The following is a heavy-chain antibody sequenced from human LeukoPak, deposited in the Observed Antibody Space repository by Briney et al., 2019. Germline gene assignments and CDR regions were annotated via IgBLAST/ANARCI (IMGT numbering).Heavy chain of an antibody. V-gene: IGHV1-8*01. CDR2: MNPNSGKT. J-gene: IGHJ6*03. Sequence: ASVKVSCKASGYTFTSYDINWVRQATGQGLEWMGWMNPNSGKTGYAQKFQGRVTMTRNTSISTAYMELRSLRSEDTAVYYCARYSSSWYEGSYYYYMDVWGKGTTVTVSS. CDR1: GYTFTSYD. D-gene: IGHD6-13*01. CDR3: ARYSSSWYEGSYYYYMDV.